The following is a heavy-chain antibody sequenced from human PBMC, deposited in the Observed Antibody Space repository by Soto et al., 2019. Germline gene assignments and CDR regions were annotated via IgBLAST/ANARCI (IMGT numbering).Heavy chain of an antibody. J-gene: IGHJ4*02. V-gene: IGHV3-23*01. CDR3: VRDRGYTGYDLEY. D-gene: IGHD5-12*01. Sequence: EVQLLESGGGLVQPGGSLRLSCATSGFTFTSHVISWVRQAPGKGLEWVSAASARNTNTYYADSVRGRFTISRDNSKNSLYLQMNSLRDEDTAVYYCVRDRGYTGYDLEYWGQGTLVTVSS. CDR1: GFTFTSHV. CDR2: ASARNTNT.